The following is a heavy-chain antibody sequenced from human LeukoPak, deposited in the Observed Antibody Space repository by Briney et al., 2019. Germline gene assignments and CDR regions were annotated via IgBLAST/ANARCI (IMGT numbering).Heavy chain of an antibody. Sequence: GGSLRLSCAASGFTFSSYWMSWVRQAPGKGLEWVANIKQDGSEKYYVDSVKGRFTISRDNAKNSLYLQMNSMRAEDTDVYYCARDVTYYYDSSGYRLNYWGQGTLVTVSS. CDR3: ARDVTYYYDSSGYRLNY. D-gene: IGHD3-22*01. V-gene: IGHV3-7*01. CDR2: IKQDGSEK. J-gene: IGHJ4*02. CDR1: GFTFSSYW.